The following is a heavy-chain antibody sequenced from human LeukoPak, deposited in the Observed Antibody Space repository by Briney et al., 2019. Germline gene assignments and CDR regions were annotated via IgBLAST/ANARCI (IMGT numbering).Heavy chain of an antibody. V-gene: IGHV1-2*02. CDR2: INPNSGGT. CDR1: GNTFTGYY. J-gene: IGHJ3*02. Sequence: ASVKVSCKTSGNTFTGYYIHWVRQAPGQGPEWMGWINPNSGGTNYAQKFRGRVTMTRDTSISTAYMELTRLGSDDTAVYYCATVKAKDAFDTWGQGTMVTVSS. CDR3: ATVKAKDAFDT.